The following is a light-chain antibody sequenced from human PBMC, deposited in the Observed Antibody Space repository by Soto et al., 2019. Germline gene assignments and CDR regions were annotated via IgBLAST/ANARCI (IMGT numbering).Light chain of an antibody. CDR3: QQYYSTPVT. CDR2: LAS. V-gene: IGKV4-1*01. J-gene: IGKJ2*01. CDR1: QSVLYSSNNKNY. Sequence: DIVMTQSPDSLAVSLGERATINCKSSQSVLYSSNNKNYLAWYQQKPGQPPKLLIYLASTRESEVPDRFSGSGYGPDFTLTISSLQAEDVAVYYCQQYYSTPVTFGQGTKLEIK.